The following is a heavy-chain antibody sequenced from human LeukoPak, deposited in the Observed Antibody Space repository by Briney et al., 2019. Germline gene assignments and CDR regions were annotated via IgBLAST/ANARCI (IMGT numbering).Heavy chain of an antibody. CDR3: ARHGPRGTSWYYYYMDV. CDR1: GYNFTNYW. D-gene: IGHD2-2*01. J-gene: IGHJ6*03. CDR2: IYPGDSDT. V-gene: IGHV5-51*01. Sequence: HGESLKISCKGSGYNFTNYWIGWVRQMPGKGLEWMGIIYPGDSDTRYSPSFQGQVTISADKSISTAYLQWSSLKASDTAMYYCARHGPRGTSWYYYYMDVWGKGTTVTVSS.